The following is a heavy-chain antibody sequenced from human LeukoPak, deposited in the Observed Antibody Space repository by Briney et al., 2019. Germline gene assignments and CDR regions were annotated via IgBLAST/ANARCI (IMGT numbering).Heavy chain of an antibody. CDR3: AKSMIVVVIGPFDY. Sequence: GGSLRLSCAASGFTFSSYAMSWVRQAPGKGLEWVSAICGSGGSTYYADSVKGRFTISKDNSKNTLYLQMNSLRAKNTAVYYCAKSMIVVVIGPFDYWGQGTLVTVSS. J-gene: IGHJ4*02. CDR2: ICGSGGST. V-gene: IGHV3-23*01. CDR1: GFTFSSYA. D-gene: IGHD3-22*01.